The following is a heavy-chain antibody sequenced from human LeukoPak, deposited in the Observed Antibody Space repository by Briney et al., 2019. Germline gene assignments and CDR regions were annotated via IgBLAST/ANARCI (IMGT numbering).Heavy chain of an antibody. D-gene: IGHD4-11*01. J-gene: IGHJ3*02. CDR3: ARLHSNYPFDI. Sequence: PGGSLRLSCAASGFTFSSYSMNWVRQAPGKGLEWVSSISSSSSYIYYADSVKGRFTISRDNAKNSLYLQMNSLRAADTAVYYCARLHSNYPFDIWGQGTMVTVSS. CDR1: GFTFSSYS. V-gene: IGHV3-21*01. CDR2: ISSSSSYI.